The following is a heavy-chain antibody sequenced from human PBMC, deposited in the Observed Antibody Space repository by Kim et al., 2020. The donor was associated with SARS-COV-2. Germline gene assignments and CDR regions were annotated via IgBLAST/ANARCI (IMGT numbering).Heavy chain of an antibody. CDR1: GYTFTSYG. Sequence: ASVKVSCKASGYTFTSYGIRWVRQAPGQGLEWMGWISPYNGNTNYAQKFQGRVTMTTDTSTSTAYMELRSLRSDDTAVYYCARDPTGQWLVHSPPYYIDVWGQRTPVTVSS. D-gene: IGHD6-19*01. J-gene: IGHJ4*02. CDR2: ISPYNGNT. V-gene: IGHV1-18*01. CDR3: ARDPTGQWLVHSPPYYIDV.